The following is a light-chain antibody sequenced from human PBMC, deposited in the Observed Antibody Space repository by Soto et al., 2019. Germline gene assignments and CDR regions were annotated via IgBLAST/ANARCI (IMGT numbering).Light chain of an antibody. Sequence: SVLTQPASVSGSPGQSIAISCTGTSSDVGGYNYVSWYQQHPGKAPKLMIFEVTNRPSGVSNRFSGSKSGNTASLTISGLQAEDEADYYCSSFTSSSTQVFGGGTQLTVL. CDR1: SSDVGGYNY. V-gene: IGLV2-14*01. CDR3: SSFTSSSTQV. J-gene: IGLJ2*01. CDR2: EVT.